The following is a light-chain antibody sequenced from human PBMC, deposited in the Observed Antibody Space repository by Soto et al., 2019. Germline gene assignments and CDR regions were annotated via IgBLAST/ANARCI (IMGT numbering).Light chain of an antibody. CDR1: QSVNNNF. V-gene: IGKV3-20*01. Sequence: EIVLTQSPGTLSLSPGERVTLSCRASQSVNNNFLSWYQQKPGQAPRLLIYAASSVATGIPDRFSGSGSGTDFTLTINRLEPEDFVVYYCQYYGNSRITVGQGTRLEIK. J-gene: IGKJ5*01. CDR3: QYYGNSRIT. CDR2: AAS.